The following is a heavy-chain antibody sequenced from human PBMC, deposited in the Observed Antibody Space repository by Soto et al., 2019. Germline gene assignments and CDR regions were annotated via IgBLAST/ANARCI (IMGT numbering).Heavy chain of an antibody. Sequence: PGGSLRLSCAASGFTFSTYNMNWVRQAPGKGLEWVSSISSSSSYIYYADSVKGRFTISRDNAKNSLYLQMNSLRAEDTALYYCAKDGSGEDYGMDVWGQGTTVTVSS. CDR1: GFTFSTYN. CDR3: AKDGSGEDYGMDV. D-gene: IGHD3-10*01. V-gene: IGHV3-21*04. J-gene: IGHJ6*02. CDR2: ISSSSSYI.